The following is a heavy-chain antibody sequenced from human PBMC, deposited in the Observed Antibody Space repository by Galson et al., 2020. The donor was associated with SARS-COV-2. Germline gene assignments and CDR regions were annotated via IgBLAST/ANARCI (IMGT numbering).Heavy chain of an antibody. D-gene: IGHD3-10*01. CDR2: THYNGNT. CDR1: GGSISSSSSF. V-gene: IGHV4-39*01. J-gene: IGHJ4*02. CDR3: ARHAWFGELLAPFDY. Sequence: SETLSLTCTVSGGSISSSSSFWGWIRQPPGKGLERIGSTHYNGNTYYNPSLKSQVTISVDTSKDQFSLKLTAVTAADTAVYYCARHAWFGELLAPFDYWGQGTPVTVS.